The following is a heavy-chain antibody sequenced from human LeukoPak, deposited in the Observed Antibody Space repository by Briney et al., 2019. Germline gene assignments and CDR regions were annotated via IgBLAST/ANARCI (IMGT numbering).Heavy chain of an antibody. CDR3: AKDLRGTTYGNFDP. CDR2: ISWDGGST. CDR1: GFTFDDYT. D-gene: IGHD1-14*01. J-gene: IGHJ5*02. V-gene: IGHV3-43*01. Sequence: GGSLRLSCAASGFTFDDYTMHWVRQAPGKGLEWVSLISWDGGSTYYADSVKGRFTISRDNSKNTLYLQMNSLRAEDTALYYCAKDLRGTTYGNFDPWGQGTLVTVSS.